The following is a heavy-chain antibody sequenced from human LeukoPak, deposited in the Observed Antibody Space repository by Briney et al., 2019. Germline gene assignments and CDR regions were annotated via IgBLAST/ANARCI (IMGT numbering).Heavy chain of an antibody. J-gene: IGHJ4*02. CDR2: ISYDGSSR. Sequence: GGSLRLSCEASGFIFSGYGMHWVRQAPGKGLEWVAIISYDGSSRYYADSVKGRFTISRDNSRNTLSLQMNSLRAEDTAVYYCAKDRRDSGTYYNQFDYWGQGTLVTVSS. D-gene: IGHD3-10*01. CDR3: AKDRRDSGTYYNQFDY. CDR1: GFIFSGYG. V-gene: IGHV3-30*18.